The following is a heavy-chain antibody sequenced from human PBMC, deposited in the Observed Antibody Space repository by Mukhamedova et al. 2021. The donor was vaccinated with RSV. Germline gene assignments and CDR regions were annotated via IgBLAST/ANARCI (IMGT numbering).Heavy chain of an antibody. CDR2: ISISGDAT. CDR3: VNAPTGWSAFDF. D-gene: IGHD6-19*01. J-gene: IGHJ3*01. Sequence: SGISISGDATYYADSVKGRFTISRDNSRSTLYLQMNSLRADDTAIYYCVNAPTGWSAFDFWGQGSMVT. V-gene: IGHV3-23*01.